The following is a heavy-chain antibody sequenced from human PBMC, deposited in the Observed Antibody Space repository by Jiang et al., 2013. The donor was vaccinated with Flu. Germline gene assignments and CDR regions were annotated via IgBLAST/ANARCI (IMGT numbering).Heavy chain of an antibody. D-gene: IGHD3-10*01. V-gene: IGHV3-49*05. J-gene: IGHJ4*02. CDR2: IRNKLYGGTT. Sequence: VKPGRSLRLSCTTFGFTFGDYGMSWFRQAPGKGLEWVGFIRNKLYGGTTEYAASVQGRFTISRDDSKSIAYLQMDILKAGDTAVYFCARSIIMDVILIARHHDYWGQGTLVHRLL. CDR3: ARSIIMDVILIARHHDY. CDR1: GFTFGDYG.